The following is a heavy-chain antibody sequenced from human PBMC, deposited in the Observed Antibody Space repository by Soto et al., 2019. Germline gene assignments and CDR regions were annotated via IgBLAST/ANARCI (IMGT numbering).Heavy chain of an antibody. V-gene: IGHV3-7*01. CDR3: AIDGLIVVVPFDAFDI. CDR2: IKQDGSKK. CDR1: GFTFSSYW. D-gene: IGHD2-2*01. J-gene: IGHJ3*02. Sequence: GGSLRLSCAASGFTFSSYWMSWVRQAPGKGLEWVANIKQDGSKKYYVDSVKGRFTISRDNTKNSLYLQMNSLRAEDEAALYCAIDGLIVVVPFDAFDIWGQGTMVTVSS.